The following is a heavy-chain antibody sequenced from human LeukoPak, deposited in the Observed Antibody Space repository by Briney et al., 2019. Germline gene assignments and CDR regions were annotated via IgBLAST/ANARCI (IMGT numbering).Heavy chain of an antibody. Sequence: GGSLRLSCAASGFTFSSYSMNWVRQAPGKGLEWVSYISSSSSTIYYADSVKGRFTISRDNAKNSLYLQMNSLRAEDTAVYYCARDYGYGSGSYDYWGQGTLVTVSS. CDR3: ARDYGYGSGSYDY. CDR2: ISSSSSTI. V-gene: IGHV3-48*04. CDR1: GFTFSSYS. J-gene: IGHJ4*02. D-gene: IGHD3-10*01.